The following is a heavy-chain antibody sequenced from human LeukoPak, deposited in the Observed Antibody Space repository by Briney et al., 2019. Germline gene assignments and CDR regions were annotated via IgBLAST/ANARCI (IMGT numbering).Heavy chain of an antibody. Sequence: PSETLSLTCTVSGGSISSYYWSWIRQPPGKGLEWIGYIYYSGSTNYNPSLKSRVTISVDTSKNQFSLKLTSVTAADTAVYYCARTTEGGYSYGYFYYYYMDVWGKGTTVTISS. J-gene: IGHJ6*03. CDR3: ARTTEGGYSYGYFYYYYMDV. CDR2: IYYSGST. V-gene: IGHV4-59*01. CDR1: GGSISSYY. D-gene: IGHD5-18*01.